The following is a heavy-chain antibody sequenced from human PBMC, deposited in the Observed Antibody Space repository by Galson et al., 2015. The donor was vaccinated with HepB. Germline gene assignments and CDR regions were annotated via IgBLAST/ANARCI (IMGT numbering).Heavy chain of an antibody. Sequence: SLRLSCAASGFTFSSYGMHWVRQAPGKGLEWVAVISYDGSNKYYADSVKGRFTISRDNSKNTLYLQMNSLRAEDTAVYYCAKLSPGKGAVDYWGQGTLVTVSS. CDR3: AKLSPGKGAVDY. J-gene: IGHJ4*02. D-gene: IGHD1-26*01. V-gene: IGHV3-30*18. CDR1: GFTFSSYG. CDR2: ISYDGSNK.